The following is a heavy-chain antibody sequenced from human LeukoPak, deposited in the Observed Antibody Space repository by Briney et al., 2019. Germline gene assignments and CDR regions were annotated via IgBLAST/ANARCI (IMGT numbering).Heavy chain of an antibody. CDR2: ISSSSNYI. J-gene: IGHJ4*02. CDR1: GFPFNSYS. Sequence: PGGSLRLSCAASGFPFNSYSMNWVRQAPGQGLEWGSSISSSSNYIYYAESVKGRFTISRDNFKNTLYLQMNSLRAEDTAVYYCARDLGKGRYFDYWGQGTLVTVSS. CDR3: ARDLGKGRYFDY. V-gene: IGHV3-21*04. D-gene: IGHD4-23*01.